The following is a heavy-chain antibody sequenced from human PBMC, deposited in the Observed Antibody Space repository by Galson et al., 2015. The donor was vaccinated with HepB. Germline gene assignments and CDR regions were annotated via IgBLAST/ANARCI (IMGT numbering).Heavy chain of an antibody. D-gene: IGHD3-22*01. CDR3: AKEGPTYYYDSSGINYFDY. V-gene: IGHV3-23*01. Sequence: SLRLSCAASGFTFSKYAMSWVRQAPGKGLERVSGISGRGGSTYYADSVKGRFTISRDNSKNTLYLQMNSLRAEDTAVYYCAKEGPTYYYDSSGINYFDYWGQGTLVAVSS. J-gene: IGHJ4*02. CDR2: ISGRGGST. CDR1: GFTFSKYA.